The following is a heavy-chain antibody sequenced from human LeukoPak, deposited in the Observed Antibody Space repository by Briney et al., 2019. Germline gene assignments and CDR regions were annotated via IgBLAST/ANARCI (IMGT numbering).Heavy chain of an antibody. CDR1: GGSFSGYY. Sequence: SETLSLTCAVYGGSFSGYYWSWIRQPPGKGLEWIGEINHSGSTNYNPSLKSRVTISVDTSKNQFSLKLSSVTAADTAVYYCARGASGLAAPFDYWGQGTLVTVSS. J-gene: IGHJ4*02. CDR2: INHSGST. CDR3: ARGASGLAAPFDY. D-gene: IGHD6-13*01. V-gene: IGHV4-34*01.